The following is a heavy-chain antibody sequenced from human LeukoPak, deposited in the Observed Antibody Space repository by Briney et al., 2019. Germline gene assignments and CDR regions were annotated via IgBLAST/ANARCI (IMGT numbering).Heavy chain of an antibody. CDR3: AGHRLFRVHAFDI. V-gene: IGHV4-4*02. D-gene: IGHD4/OR15-4a*01. Sequence: PSGTLSLTCAVSGGSISSSNWWTWVRQPPGKGLDWIGEIYHGGSTNYNPSLKSRVTISVDTSKNQFSLKLSSVTAADTAVYYCAGHRLFRVHAFDIWGQGTMVTVSS. J-gene: IGHJ3*02. CDR2: IYHGGST. CDR1: GGSISSSNW.